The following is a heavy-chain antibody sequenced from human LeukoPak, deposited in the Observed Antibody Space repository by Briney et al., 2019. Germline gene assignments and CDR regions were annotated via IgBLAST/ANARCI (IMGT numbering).Heavy chain of an antibody. J-gene: IGHJ4*02. CDR2: INPSGGST. CDR3: AKGVSSAYRDFDC. D-gene: IGHD3-22*01. V-gene: IGHV1-46*01. Sequence: ASVKVSCKASGYTFTNYYMNWVRQAPGQGLEWMGIINPSGGSTSYAQKFQGRVTVTRDTSTSTVYMELSSLRADDTAVYYCAKGVSSAYRDFDCWGQGTLVSVSS. CDR1: GYTFTNYY.